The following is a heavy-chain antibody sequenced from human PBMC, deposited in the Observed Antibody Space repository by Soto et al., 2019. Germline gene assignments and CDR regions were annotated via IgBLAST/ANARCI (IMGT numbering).Heavy chain of an antibody. D-gene: IGHD2-2*01. CDR2: IIPIFGTA. CDR3: ARADCSSTGCSVPLGWFDP. CDR1: GGTFSSYA. V-gene: IGHV1-69*01. Sequence: QVQLVQSGAEVKKPGSSVKVSCKASGGTFSSYAISWVRQAPGQGLEWMGGIIPIFGTANYAQKFQGRVTMTADESTSTAYMELSSLRSEDTAVYYCARADCSSTGCSVPLGWFDPGGQGPLVTVSS. J-gene: IGHJ5*02.